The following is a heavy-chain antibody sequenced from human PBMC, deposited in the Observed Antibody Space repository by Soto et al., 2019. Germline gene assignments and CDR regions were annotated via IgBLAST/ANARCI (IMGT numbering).Heavy chain of an antibody. V-gene: IGHV4-39*07. CDR2: IYYSGST. Sequence: QLQLQESGPGLVKPSETLSLTCTVSGGSISSSSYYWGWIRQPPGKGLEWIGSIYYSGSTNYNPSLKSRVTISVDKSKNQFSLKLSSVTAADTAVYYCARDGWWELHRGGFDYWGQGTLVTVSS. CDR1: GGSISSSSYY. J-gene: IGHJ4*02. D-gene: IGHD1-26*01. CDR3: ARDGWWELHRGGFDY.